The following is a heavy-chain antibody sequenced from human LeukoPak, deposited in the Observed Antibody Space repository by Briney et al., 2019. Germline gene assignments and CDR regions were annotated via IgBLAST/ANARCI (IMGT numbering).Heavy chain of an antibody. CDR2: INHRGST. CDR1: GGSFSDYY. D-gene: IGHD6-19*01. Sequence: SETLSLTCAVYGGSFSDYYWTWIRQPPGKGLEWIGEINHRGSTHYNPSLKSRVTISVDTSEKQFSLKLSSVTAADTAVYYCATYSTGFDIWGQGTVVTVSS. J-gene: IGHJ3*02. CDR3: ATYSTGFDI. V-gene: IGHV4-34*01.